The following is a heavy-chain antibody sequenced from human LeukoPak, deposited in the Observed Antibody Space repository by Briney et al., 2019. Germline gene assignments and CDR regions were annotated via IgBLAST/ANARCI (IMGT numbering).Heavy chain of an antibody. D-gene: IGHD3-10*01. Sequence: GGSLRLSCAASGFTFSTYGMHWVRQAPGKGLEWVSAISGSGGSTYYADSVKGWFTISRDNSKNTLYLQMNSLRAEDTAVYYCAKEGRGDLYYYYYMDVWGKGTTVTVSS. J-gene: IGHJ6*03. CDR2: ISGSGGST. CDR3: AKEGRGDLYYYYYMDV. V-gene: IGHV3-23*01. CDR1: GFTFSTYG.